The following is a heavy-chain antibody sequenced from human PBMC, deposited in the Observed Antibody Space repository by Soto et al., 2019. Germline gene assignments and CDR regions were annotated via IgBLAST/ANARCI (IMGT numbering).Heavy chain of an antibody. CDR1: GGSISGSSYY. V-gene: IGHV4-39*07. J-gene: IGHJ5*02. Sequence: SETLSLTCTVSGGSISGSSYYWGWIRQPPGKGLEWIGSIYYSGSTYYNPSLKSRVTISVDTSKNQFSLKLSSVTAADTAMYYCARNGECTRPGCIVGWFDPWGPGTLVTVSS. CDR3: ARNGECTRPGCIVGWFDP. CDR2: IYYSGST. D-gene: IGHD3-10*01.